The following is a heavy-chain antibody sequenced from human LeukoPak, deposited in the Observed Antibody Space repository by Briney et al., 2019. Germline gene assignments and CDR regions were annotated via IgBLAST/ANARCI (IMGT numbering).Heavy chain of an antibody. Sequence: SGGSLRLSCAASGFTFSSYGMSWVRQAPGKGLEWVSAISGSGGSTYYADSVKGRFTISRDNSKNTLYLQMNSLRAEDTAVYYCAKVGGDYVYYYYYMDVWGKGTTVTVSS. D-gene: IGHD4-17*01. CDR1: GFTFSSYG. CDR3: AKVGGDYVYYYYYMDV. J-gene: IGHJ6*03. CDR2: ISGSGGST. V-gene: IGHV3-23*01.